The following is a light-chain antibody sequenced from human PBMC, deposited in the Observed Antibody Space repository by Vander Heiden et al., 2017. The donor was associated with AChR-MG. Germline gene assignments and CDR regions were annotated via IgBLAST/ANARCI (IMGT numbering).Light chain of an antibody. CDR2: DAS. V-gene: IGKV3-20*01. CDR1: QSVPSSK. J-gene: IGKJ1*01. CDR3: QQNGGSPPVT. Sequence: EIVLTQSPGILSLSPGERATLSCRASQSVPSSKLAWYQQKPGQAPRLLIYDASDRATDIPDRFSGSGYGTDFTLTISRLEPEDFAVYYCQQNGGSPPVTFGLGTKVEIK.